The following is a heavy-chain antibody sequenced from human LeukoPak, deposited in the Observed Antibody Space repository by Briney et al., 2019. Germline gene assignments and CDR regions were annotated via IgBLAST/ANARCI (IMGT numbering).Heavy chain of an antibody. CDR2: VHPGDSDI. CDR1: GYSFSSYW. CDR3: ATADLGDFAPEG. J-gene: IGHJ4*02. D-gene: IGHD2-21*02. Sequence: ESLKISCKASGYSFSSYWIGWVRQMPGKGLEWMGIVHPGDSDIRYTPSFQGQVSISADKSTSTAFLHWSSLMASDTAMYYCATADLGDFAPEGWGQGTLVTVSS. V-gene: IGHV5-51*01.